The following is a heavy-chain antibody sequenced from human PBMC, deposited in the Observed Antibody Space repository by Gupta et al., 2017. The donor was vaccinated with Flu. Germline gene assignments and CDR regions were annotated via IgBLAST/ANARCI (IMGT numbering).Heavy chain of an antibody. V-gene: IGHV3-72*01. CDR1: GFDFSAHY. J-gene: IGHJ4*02. Sequence: EVQLVESGGGLVPPGGSLRLSCAVSGFDFSAHYMFCVLPVPGKGLEWVGRTRHKASDYTTEYAASVKGRFTISRDNSKNILYLQMNSLKTEDTAMYYCARGEDSVSASVRYDYWGQGALVTVSS. CDR2: TRHKASDYTT. CDR3: ARGEDSVSASVRYDY. D-gene: IGHD1-26*01.